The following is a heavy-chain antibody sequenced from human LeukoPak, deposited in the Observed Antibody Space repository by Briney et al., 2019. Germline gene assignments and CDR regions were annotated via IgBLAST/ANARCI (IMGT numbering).Heavy chain of an antibody. D-gene: IGHD1-26*01. CDR2: INEDGSEK. CDR1: GFSFGIYW. Sequence: PGGSLRLSCEGTGFSFGIYWMSWVRQAPGKGLEWVANINEDGSEKYYVDSVKGRFTISRDNAKNSLYLQMNSLRAEDTAVYYCARDKGPHSGSYFYYWGQGTLVTVSS. J-gene: IGHJ4*02. CDR3: ARDKGPHSGSYFYY. V-gene: IGHV3-7*01.